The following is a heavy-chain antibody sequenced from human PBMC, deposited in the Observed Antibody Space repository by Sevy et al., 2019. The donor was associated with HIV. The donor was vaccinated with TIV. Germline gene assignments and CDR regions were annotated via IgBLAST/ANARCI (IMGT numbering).Heavy chain of an antibody. D-gene: IGHD3-3*02. CDR1: GFTFSSYA. J-gene: IGHJ4*02. Sequence: GGSLRLSCAASGFTFSSYAMSWVRQAPGKGLEWVSAISGSGGSTYYADSVKGRFTISRDNSKNTLYLQMNSLRAEDTAVYYCAKIHFGSGYRRSWYLDYWGQGTLVTVSS. CDR2: ISGSGGST. V-gene: IGHV3-23*01. CDR3: AKIHFGSGYRRSWYLDY.